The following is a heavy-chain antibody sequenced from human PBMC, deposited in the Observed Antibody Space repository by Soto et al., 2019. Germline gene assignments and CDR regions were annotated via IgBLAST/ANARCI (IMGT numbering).Heavy chain of an antibody. D-gene: IGHD3-16*01. J-gene: IGHJ4*02. V-gene: IGHV3-53*01. CDR2: IYSGGST. CDR3: ARFPRPHLGGDFDY. CDR1: GFTVSSNY. Sequence: EVQLVESGGGLIQPGGSLRLSCAASGFTVSSNYMSWVRQAPGKGLEWVSVIYSGGSTYYAASVKGRFTISRDNSKNTLYLQMNSLRAEDTAVYYCARFPRPHLGGDFDYWGQGTLVTVSS.